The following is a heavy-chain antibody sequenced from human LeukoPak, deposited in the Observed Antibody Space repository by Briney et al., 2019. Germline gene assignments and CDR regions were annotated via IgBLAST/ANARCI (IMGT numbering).Heavy chain of an antibody. V-gene: IGHV3-21*01. CDR3: ARSGSGSPTFQGFDP. CDR2: ISSSSSYI. CDR1: GFTFSSYS. D-gene: IGHD3-10*01. Sequence: GGSLRLSCAASGFTFSSYSMNWVRQAPGKGLEWVSSISSSSSYIYYADSVKGRFTISRDNAKNSLYLQMNSLRAEDTAVYYCARSGSGSPTFQGFDPWGQGTLVTVSS. J-gene: IGHJ5*02.